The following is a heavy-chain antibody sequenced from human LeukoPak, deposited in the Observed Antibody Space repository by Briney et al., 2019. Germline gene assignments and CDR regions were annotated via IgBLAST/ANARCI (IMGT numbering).Heavy chain of an antibody. Sequence: ASVKVSCKASGYTLTSYAMHWVRQAPGQRLEWMGWINAGNGNTKYSQKFQGRVTITRDTSASTAYMELSSLRSEDTAVYYCARGYGSGTYGFDYWGQGTLVTVSS. CDR2: INAGNGNT. CDR1: GYTLTSYA. D-gene: IGHD3-10*01. V-gene: IGHV1-3*01. J-gene: IGHJ4*02. CDR3: ARGYGSGTYGFDY.